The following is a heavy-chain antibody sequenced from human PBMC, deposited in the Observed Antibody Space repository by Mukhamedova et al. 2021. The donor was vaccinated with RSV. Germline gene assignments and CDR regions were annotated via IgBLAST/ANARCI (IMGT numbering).Heavy chain of an antibody. D-gene: IGHD2-21*01. CDR3: ARDTTHRGELAY. CDR1: FSNYA. Sequence: FSNYAIQWVRQAPGKGLEWVAVISSDGGVKFDGDSVKGRFTISRDNSENTVHLQMDSLRPEDTALYYCARDTTHRGELAYWGQG. CDR2: ISSDGGVK. V-gene: IGHV3-30*01. J-gene: IGHJ4*02.